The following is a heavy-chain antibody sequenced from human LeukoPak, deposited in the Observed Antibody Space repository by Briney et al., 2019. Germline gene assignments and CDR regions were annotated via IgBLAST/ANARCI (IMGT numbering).Heavy chain of an antibody. V-gene: IGHV3-23*01. CDR1: GFTFSSYT. D-gene: IGHD3-22*01. CDR2: ISGSGGST. CDR3: ARRCYDSSGFDY. Sequence: GGSLRLSCAASGFTFSSYTMSWVRQAPGKGLEGVSAISGSGGSTYYADSVKGRFTISRDNSKNTLYLQMNSLRAEDTAVYYCARRCYDSSGFDYWGGGTLVTVSS. J-gene: IGHJ4*02.